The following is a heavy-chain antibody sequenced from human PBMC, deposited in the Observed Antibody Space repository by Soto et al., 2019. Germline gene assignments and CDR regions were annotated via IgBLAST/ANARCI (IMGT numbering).Heavy chain of an antibody. CDR2: INHSGST. CDR3: ARIGKYDFWSGYYYYGMDV. D-gene: IGHD3-3*01. CDR1: GGSFSGYY. Sequence: PSATLSLTCAVYGGSFSGYYWRLIRQARGKGLEWIGEINHSGSTNYNPSLKSRVTISVDTSKNQFSLKLSYVTAAETAVYYCARIGKYDFWSGYYYYGMDVWGQGTTVTVS. V-gene: IGHV4-34*01. J-gene: IGHJ6*02.